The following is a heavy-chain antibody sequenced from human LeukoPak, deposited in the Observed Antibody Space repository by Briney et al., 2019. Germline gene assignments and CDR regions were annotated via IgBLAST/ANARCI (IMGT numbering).Heavy chain of an antibody. CDR3: ARDRYYDSSGHTPVDY. CDR2: IRYDGSNK. D-gene: IGHD3-22*01. J-gene: IGHJ4*02. Sequence: PGGSLRLSCVTSGFTFNSYGFYWVRQAPGKGLEWVAFIRYDGSNKYYADSVKGRFTISRDNSKNTLYLQMNSLRAEDTAVYYCARDRYYDSSGHTPVDYWGQGTLVTVSS. CDR1: GFTFNSYG. V-gene: IGHV3-30*02.